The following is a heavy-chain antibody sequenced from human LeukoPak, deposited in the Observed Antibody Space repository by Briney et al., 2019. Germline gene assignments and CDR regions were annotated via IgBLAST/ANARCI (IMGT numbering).Heavy chain of an antibody. Sequence: GGSLRLSCAASGFTFSSYSMNWVRQAPGKGLEWVSSISSSSSYIYYADSVKGRFTISRDNAKNSLYLQMNSPRAEDTAVYYCARVSPERYYGGYYGSGPIPFDYWGQGTLVTVSS. D-gene: IGHD3-10*01. J-gene: IGHJ4*02. CDR1: GFTFSSYS. CDR3: ARVSPERYYGGYYGSGPIPFDY. CDR2: ISSSSSYI. V-gene: IGHV3-21*01.